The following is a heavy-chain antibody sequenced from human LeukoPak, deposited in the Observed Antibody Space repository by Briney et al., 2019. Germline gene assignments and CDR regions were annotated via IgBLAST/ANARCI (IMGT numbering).Heavy chain of an antibody. CDR1: GFTFSSYA. CDR3: AKGPYYDSSGPTYYFDY. CDR2: ISGSGGST. Sequence: GGSLRLSCAASGFTFSSYAMSWVRQAPGKGLEWVSAISGSGGSTYYADSVKGRFTISRDNSKNTLYLQMNSLRAEDTAVYYCAKGPYYDSSGPTYYFDYWGQGTLVTVSP. V-gene: IGHV3-23*01. D-gene: IGHD3-22*01. J-gene: IGHJ4*02.